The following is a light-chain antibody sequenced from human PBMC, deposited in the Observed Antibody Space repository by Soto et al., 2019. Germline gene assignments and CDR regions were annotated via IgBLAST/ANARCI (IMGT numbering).Light chain of an antibody. CDR1: SSNIGANT. J-gene: IGLJ1*01. CDR3: TSYTSISTYV. Sequence: QSVLTQPPSASGTPGQRVAFSCSGSSSNIGANTVNWYQQLPGAAPKLLIHEVSNRPSGVSNRFSGSKSGNTASLTISGLQAEDEADYYCTSYTSISTYVFGTGTKVTVL. V-gene: IGLV1-44*01. CDR2: EVS.